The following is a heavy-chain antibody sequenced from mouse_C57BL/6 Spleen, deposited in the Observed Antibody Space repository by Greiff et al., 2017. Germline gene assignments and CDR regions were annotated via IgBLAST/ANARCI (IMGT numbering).Heavy chain of an antibody. CDR1: GFTFSSYA. Sequence: EVHLVESGEGLVKPGGSLKLSCAASGFTFSSYAMSWVRQTPEKRLEWVAYISSGGDYIYYADTVKGRFTISRDNARNTLYLQMSSLKSEDTAMYYCTRAYYDYDRESMDYWGQGTSVTVSS. J-gene: IGHJ4*01. V-gene: IGHV5-9-1*02. CDR3: TRAYYDYDRESMDY. CDR2: ISSGGDYI. D-gene: IGHD2-4*01.